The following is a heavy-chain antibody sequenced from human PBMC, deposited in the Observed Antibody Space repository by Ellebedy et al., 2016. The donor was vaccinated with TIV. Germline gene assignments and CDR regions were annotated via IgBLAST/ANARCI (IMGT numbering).Heavy chain of an antibody. CDR3: ARVLGGCSGTSCYPYP. D-gene: IGHD2-2*01. Sequence: GSLRLSCAVSGVSISTGNWWTWVRPSPGKGLEWIGEVLYTGSTNYNPSLRSRVSMSVDMSNNHFSLRMNSVTAADTAIYYCARVLGGCSGTSCYPYPWGQGIQVTVSS. V-gene: IGHV4-4*02. CDR2: VLYTGST. J-gene: IGHJ5*02. CDR1: GVSISTGNW.